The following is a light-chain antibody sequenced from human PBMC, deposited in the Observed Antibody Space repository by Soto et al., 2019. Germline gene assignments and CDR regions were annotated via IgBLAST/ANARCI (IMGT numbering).Light chain of an antibody. CDR2: YAS. Sequence: DIQMTQSPSTLSASVGDRVTITCRASQSRCSSLAWYQQKPGIAPNLLIYYASSLESGVPSRFSGSGSGAEFTLTISSLQPDHSATYYCQQYNTYYSFGPGTKVEIK. CDR1: QSRCSS. CDR3: QQYNTYYS. V-gene: IGKV1-5*01. J-gene: IGKJ3*01.